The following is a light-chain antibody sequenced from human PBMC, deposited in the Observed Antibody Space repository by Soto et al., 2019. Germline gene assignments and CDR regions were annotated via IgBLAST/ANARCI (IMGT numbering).Light chain of an antibody. Sequence: QSVLTQPASVSGSPGQSITISCTGTSRDVGGYNYVSWYQQHPGKASKLMIYEVSNRPSGVSNRFSDSKSGNTASLTISGLQAEDEADYYCSSYTSSSVVFGGGTKVTVL. J-gene: IGLJ2*01. CDR3: SSYTSSSVV. CDR2: EVS. V-gene: IGLV2-14*01. CDR1: SRDVGGYNY.